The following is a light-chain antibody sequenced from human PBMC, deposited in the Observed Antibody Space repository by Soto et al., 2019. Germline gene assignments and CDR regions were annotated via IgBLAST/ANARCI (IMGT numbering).Light chain of an antibody. Sequence: EIVLTQSPATLSLSPGERATLSCRASQSFRSYLAWYQQKPGQAPRLLIFDASNRATGIPARFSGSGSGTDFTLTISSLEPEDFAVHYCQQRSNWPLTFGGGTKVDIK. CDR3: QQRSNWPLT. CDR1: QSFRSY. V-gene: IGKV3-11*01. CDR2: DAS. J-gene: IGKJ4*01.